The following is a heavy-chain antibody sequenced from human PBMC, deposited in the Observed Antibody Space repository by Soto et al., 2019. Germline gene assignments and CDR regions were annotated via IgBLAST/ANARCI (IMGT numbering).Heavy chain of an antibody. V-gene: IGHV4-34*01. J-gene: IGHJ4*02. CDR2: INHSGST. CDR1: GGSFSGYY. D-gene: IGHD1-26*01. CDR3: ARGPPIVGNTRPLES. Sequence: PSETLSLTCAVYGGSFSGYYWSWLRQPPGQALEWIGEINHSGSTTYNPSLTSRVTISVGTSKNQFSLRLSSVTAADTAVYYCARGPPIVGNTRPLESWGQGTLVTVSS.